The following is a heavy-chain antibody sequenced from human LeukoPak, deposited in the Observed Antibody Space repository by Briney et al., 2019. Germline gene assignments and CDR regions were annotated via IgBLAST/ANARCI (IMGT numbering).Heavy chain of an antibody. CDR1: GFTFSSYA. CDR3: ARERTMIVGAIRGAFDY. D-gene: IGHD1-26*01. Sequence: GRSLRLSCAASGFTFSSYAMHWVRQAPGRGLEWVAVISYDGSNKYYADSVKGRFTISRDNSKNTLYLQMNSLRAEDTAVYYCARERTMIVGAIRGAFDYWGQGTLVTVSS. J-gene: IGHJ4*02. V-gene: IGHV3-30-3*01. CDR2: ISYDGSNK.